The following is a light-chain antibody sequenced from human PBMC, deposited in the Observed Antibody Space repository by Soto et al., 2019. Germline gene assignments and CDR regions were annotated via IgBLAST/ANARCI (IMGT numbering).Light chain of an antibody. CDR2: GAS. CDR3: QQSYSTPAT. CDR1: QSVSSN. Sequence: EIVMTQSPATLSVSPGERATLSCRASQSVSSNLAWYQQKPGQAPRLLIYGASTRATGIPARFSGSGSGTEFTLTISSLQPEDFATYYCQQSYSTPATFGGGTKVDIK. V-gene: IGKV3-15*01. J-gene: IGKJ4*01.